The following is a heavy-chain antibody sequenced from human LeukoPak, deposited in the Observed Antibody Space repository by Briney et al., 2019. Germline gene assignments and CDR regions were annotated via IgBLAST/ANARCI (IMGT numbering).Heavy chain of an antibody. V-gene: IGHV4-34*01. Sequence: SETLSLTCAVYGGSFSGYYWSWIRQPPGKGLEWIGEINHSGSTNYNPSLKSRVTISLDTSKNQFSLKLNSVTAADTAVYYCAKSNGYGLVDIWGQGTMVTVSS. CDR3: AKSNGYGLVDI. J-gene: IGHJ3*02. CDR1: GGSFSGYY. CDR2: INHSGST. D-gene: IGHD3-10*01.